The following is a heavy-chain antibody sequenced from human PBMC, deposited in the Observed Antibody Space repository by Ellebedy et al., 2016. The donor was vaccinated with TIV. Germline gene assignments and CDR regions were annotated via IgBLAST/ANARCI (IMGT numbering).Heavy chain of an antibody. V-gene: IGHV3-43*01. CDR3: AKDALRFLEWSYIDY. Sequence: GGSLRLXXAASGFTFDDYTMHWVRQAPGKGLEWVSLISWDGGSTYYADSVKGRFTISRDNSKNSLYLQMNSLRTEDTALYYCAKDALRFLEWSYIDYWGQGTLVTVSS. D-gene: IGHD3-3*01. CDR1: GFTFDDYT. CDR2: ISWDGGST. J-gene: IGHJ4*02.